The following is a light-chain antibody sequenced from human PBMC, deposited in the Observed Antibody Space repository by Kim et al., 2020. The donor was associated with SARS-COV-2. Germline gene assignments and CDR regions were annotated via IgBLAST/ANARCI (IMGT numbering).Light chain of an antibody. V-gene: IGKV1-39*01. CDR2: AAS. CDR1: QSISTL. Sequence: GSVGDRVTISWRASQSISTLLNWYQQTSGKAPKLLIYAASTLEGRVPSRFSGSGSGTDFTLTISSLQPEDFATYYCQQSYTTPPYTFGQGTKLEI. CDR3: QQSYTTPPYT. J-gene: IGKJ2*01.